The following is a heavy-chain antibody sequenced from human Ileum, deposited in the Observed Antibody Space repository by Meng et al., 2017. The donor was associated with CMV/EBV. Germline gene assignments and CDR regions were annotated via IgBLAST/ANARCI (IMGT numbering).Heavy chain of an antibody. CDR2: ISDSGSTI. CDR3: ARDRGTTSGWRDAFDI. CDR1: GFIFSNYD. Sequence: GGSLRLSCAASGFIFSNYDMNWVRQAPGKGLEWVSYISDSGSTIYYADSVKGRFTISRDNAKNSLFLQMNDLRAEDTAVYYCARDRGTTSGWRDAFDIWGQGTMVTVSS. V-gene: IGHV3-48*03. D-gene: IGHD6-19*01. J-gene: IGHJ3*02.